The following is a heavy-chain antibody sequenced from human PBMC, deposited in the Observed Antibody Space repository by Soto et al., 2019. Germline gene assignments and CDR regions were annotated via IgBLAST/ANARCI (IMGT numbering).Heavy chain of an antibody. Sequence: ASVKVSCKASGYTFTNFGVTWVRRAPGQGLEWMGWISAYTDTPNYAQKFQGRVTMTIDTSISTAYMELSRLRSDDTAVYYCARGGSNIVVVVAATLRWFDPWGQGTLVTVSS. J-gene: IGHJ5*02. CDR2: ISAYTDTP. V-gene: IGHV1-18*01. CDR1: GYTFTNFG. D-gene: IGHD2-15*01. CDR3: ARGGSNIVVVVAATLRWFDP.